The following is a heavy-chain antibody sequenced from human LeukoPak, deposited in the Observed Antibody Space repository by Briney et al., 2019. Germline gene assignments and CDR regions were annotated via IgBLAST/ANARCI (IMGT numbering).Heavy chain of an antibody. V-gene: IGHV4-59*01. CDR1: GGSISSSY. Sequence: PSETLSLTCTVSGGSISSSYWTWIRQPPGKGLEWIGYIYYSGSTNYNPSLKSRVTISVDTSKNQFSLNLSSVTAADTAVYYCASAIAEDFYYYYMDVWGKGTTVTVPS. CDR2: IYYSGST. J-gene: IGHJ6*03. D-gene: IGHD1-14*01. CDR3: ASAIAEDFYYYYMDV.